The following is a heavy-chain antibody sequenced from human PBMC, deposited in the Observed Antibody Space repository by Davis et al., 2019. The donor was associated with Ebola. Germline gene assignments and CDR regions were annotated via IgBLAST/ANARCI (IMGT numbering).Heavy chain of an antibody. D-gene: IGHD3-9*01. Sequence: AASVKVSCKASGYPFTSYGISWVRQAPGQGLEWMGWISAYIGNTNYAQKLQGRVTMTTDTSTSTAYMELRSLRSDDTAVYYCARDGMSYTYDILTGYQTDYYFDYWGQGTLVTVSS. CDR2: ISAYIGNT. CDR1: GYPFTSYG. V-gene: IGHV1-18*04. J-gene: IGHJ4*02. CDR3: ARDGMSYTYDILTGYQTDYYFDY.